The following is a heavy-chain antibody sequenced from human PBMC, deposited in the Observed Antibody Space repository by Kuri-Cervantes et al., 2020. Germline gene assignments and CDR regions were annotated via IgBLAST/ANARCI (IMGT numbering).Heavy chain of an antibody. Sequence: GGSLRLSCAASGFTFSSYSMNWVRQAPGKGLEWVSYISSSSSTIYYADSVKGRFTISRDNAKNSLYLQMNSLRAEDTAVYYCARGSDSSSWYWGTGYYYYYGMDVWGQGTTVTVSS. V-gene: IGHV3-48*01. CDR3: ARGSDSSSWYWGTGYYYYYGMDV. D-gene: IGHD6-13*01. J-gene: IGHJ6*02. CDR1: GFTFSSYS. CDR2: ISSSSSTI.